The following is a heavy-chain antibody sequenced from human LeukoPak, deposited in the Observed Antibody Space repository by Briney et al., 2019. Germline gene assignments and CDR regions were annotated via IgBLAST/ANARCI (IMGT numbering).Heavy chain of an antibody. V-gene: IGHV1-18*01. Sequence: GGSVKVSCKASGYTFTSYGISWVRQAPGQGLEWMGWISAYNGNTNYAQKLQGRVTMTTDTSTSTAYMELRSLRSVDTAVYYCARAVYCSSTSCYFVPFDPWGQGTLVTVSS. D-gene: IGHD2-2*01. J-gene: IGHJ5*02. CDR2: ISAYNGNT. CDR3: ARAVYCSSTSCYFVPFDP. CDR1: GYTFTSYG.